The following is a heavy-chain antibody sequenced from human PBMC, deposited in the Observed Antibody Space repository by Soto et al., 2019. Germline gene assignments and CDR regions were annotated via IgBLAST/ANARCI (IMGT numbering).Heavy chain of an antibody. CDR2: IIPIFGTA. CDR3: ASREISRSSPPYYYGMDV. J-gene: IGHJ6*02. D-gene: IGHD6-6*01. V-gene: IGHV1-69*01. CDR1: GGTFSSYA. Sequence: QVQLVQSGAEVKKPGSSVKVSCKASGGTFSSYAISWVRQAPGQGLEWMGGIIPIFGTANYAQKFQGRVTITADESTSTAYMELSSLRSEDTAVYYCASREISRSSPPYYYGMDVWGQGTTVTVSS.